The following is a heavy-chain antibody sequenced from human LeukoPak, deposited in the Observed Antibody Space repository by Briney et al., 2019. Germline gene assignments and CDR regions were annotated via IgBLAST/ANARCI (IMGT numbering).Heavy chain of an antibody. CDR3: ARDAIGSGSYYPYWYFDL. CDR2: ISSSSSYI. CDR1: GFTFSSYS. J-gene: IGHJ2*01. Sequence: PGGSLRLSCAASGFTFSSYSMNWVRQAPGKGLEWVSSISSSSSYIYYADSVKGRFTISRDNAKNSLYLQMNSLRAEDTAVYYCARDAIGSGSYYPYWYFDLWGRGTLVTVSS. V-gene: IGHV3-21*01. D-gene: IGHD3-10*01.